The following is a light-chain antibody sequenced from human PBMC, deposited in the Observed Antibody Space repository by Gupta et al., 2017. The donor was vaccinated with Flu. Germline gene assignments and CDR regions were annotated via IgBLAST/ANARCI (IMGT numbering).Light chain of an antibody. J-gene: IGLJ1*01. Sequence: QSALTQPASVSGSPGQSITIPCTGTSSDVGGYNYVSWYQQHPGKAPKLMIYEVSNRPSGVSNRFSGSKSGNTASLTISGLQAEDEADYYCSSYTSSRGVFGTGTKVTVL. CDR2: EVS. V-gene: IGLV2-14*01. CDR3: SSYTSSRGV. CDR1: SSDVGGYNY.